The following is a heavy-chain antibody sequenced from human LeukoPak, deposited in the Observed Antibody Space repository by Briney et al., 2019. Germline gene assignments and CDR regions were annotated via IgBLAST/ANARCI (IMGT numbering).Heavy chain of an antibody. V-gene: IGHV1-46*03. CDR1: GYTFTSYY. CDR3: ARPGYCSGGSCYSDY. Sequence: GASVKVSCKASGYTFTSYYIHWVRQAPGQGLEWMGIINPSGGSTSYAQKFQGRVTMTRDTSTSTVYMELSSLRSEDTAVYYCARPGYCSGGSCYSDYWGQGTLVTVSS. J-gene: IGHJ4*02. D-gene: IGHD2-15*01. CDR2: INPSGGST.